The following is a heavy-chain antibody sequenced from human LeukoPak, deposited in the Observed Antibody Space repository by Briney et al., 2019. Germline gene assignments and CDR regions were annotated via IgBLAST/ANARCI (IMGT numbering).Heavy chain of an antibody. V-gene: IGHV3-23*01. CDR1: GFTFSSYA. CDR3: AKDPRVRWWEPDY. D-gene: IGHD2-8*02. J-gene: IGHJ4*02. CDR2: ISGSGGST. Sequence: GGSLRLSCAASGFTFSSYAMSWVRQAPGKGLEWVSAISGSGGSTYYADSVKGRFTTSRDNSKNTLYLQMNSLRAEDTAVYYCAKDPRVRWWEPDYWGQGTLVTVSS.